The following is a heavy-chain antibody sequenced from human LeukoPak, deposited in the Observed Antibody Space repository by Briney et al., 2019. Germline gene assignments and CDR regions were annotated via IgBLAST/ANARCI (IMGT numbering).Heavy chain of an antibody. J-gene: IGHJ4*02. D-gene: IGHD4-17*01. Sequence: GGSLRLSCAASGFTFNSYGMHWVRQAPGKGLEWVAFIQYDGSNKYYADSVKGQFTISRDSSKNTLYLQMNSLRAEDTAVYHCAKGGSSTWTTATKHYFDYWGQGTLVTVSS. CDR3: AKGGSSTWTTATKHYFDY. V-gene: IGHV3-30*02. CDR1: GFTFNSYG. CDR2: IQYDGSNK.